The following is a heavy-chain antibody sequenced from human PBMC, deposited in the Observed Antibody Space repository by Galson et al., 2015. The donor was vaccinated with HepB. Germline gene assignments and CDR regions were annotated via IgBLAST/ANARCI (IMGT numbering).Heavy chain of an antibody. V-gene: IGHV5-51*01. CDR3: ARQGNGGLFDQ. J-gene: IGHJ4*02. Sequence: QSGAEVKKPGESLKISCKGSGYSFTSFWIGWVRQMPGKGLEWMGNIKPGDSDNRYSPSFQGQVPISVDKSISTAYLQWSSLKASDTAMYHCARQGNGGLFDQWGQGTLVSVSS. CDR2: IKPGDSDN. CDR1: GYSFTSFW. D-gene: IGHD3-10*01.